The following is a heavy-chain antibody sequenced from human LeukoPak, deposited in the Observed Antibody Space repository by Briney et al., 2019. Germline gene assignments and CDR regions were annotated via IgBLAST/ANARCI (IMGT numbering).Heavy chain of an antibody. CDR2: ISYDGSNK. Sequence: GGSLRLSCAASGFTFSSYAMHWVRQAPGKGLEWVAVISYDGSNKYYADSVRGRFTISRDNSKNTLYLQMNSLRAEDTAVYYCARALVTAALDYWGQGTLVTVSS. CDR1: GFTFSSYA. J-gene: IGHJ4*02. D-gene: IGHD2-2*01. CDR3: ARALVTAALDY. V-gene: IGHV3-30-3*01.